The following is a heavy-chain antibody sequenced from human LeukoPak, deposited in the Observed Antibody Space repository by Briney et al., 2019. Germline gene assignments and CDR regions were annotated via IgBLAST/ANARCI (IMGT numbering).Heavy chain of an antibody. D-gene: IGHD3-3*01. J-gene: IGHJ6*03. V-gene: IGHV1-2*02. Sequence: ASVKVSCKASGYTFTAYYIHWVRQAPGQGLKWMGWINPNNGVTNYAQTFQGRVTMTRDTSISTAYLELTSLRSDDTAVYFCARGNEFWSGYYYFYYMDVWGKGTTVTVSS. CDR2: INPNNGVT. CDR1: GYTFTAYY. CDR3: ARGNEFWSGYYYFYYMDV.